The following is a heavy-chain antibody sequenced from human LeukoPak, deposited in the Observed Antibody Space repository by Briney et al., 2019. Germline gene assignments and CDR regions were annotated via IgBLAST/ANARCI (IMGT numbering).Heavy chain of an antibody. CDR3: ARCRGGYFDY. Sequence: GESLRLSCAASGFTFSRYWMTWVRQAPGKGLEWVANIKEDGSENSYVESVKGRFTISRDNAKNSLYLQLNSLRAEDTAVYYCARCRGGYFDYWGQGTLVTASS. J-gene: IGHJ4*02. CDR1: GFTFSRYW. V-gene: IGHV3-7*03. CDR2: IKEDGSEN. D-gene: IGHD3-10*01.